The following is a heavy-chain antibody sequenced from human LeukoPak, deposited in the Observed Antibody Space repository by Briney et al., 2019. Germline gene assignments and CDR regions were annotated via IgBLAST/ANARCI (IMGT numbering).Heavy chain of an antibody. D-gene: IGHD6-13*01. CDR2: IYYSGST. CDR1: GGSISSGGYY. CDR3: ARTIGIAAAGTWGKPQFDP. J-gene: IGHJ5*02. Sequence: SETPSLTCAVSGGSISSGGYYWSWIRQHPGKGLEWIGYIYYSGSTYYNPSLKSRVTISVDTSKNQFSLKLSSVTAADTAVYYCARTIGIAAAGTWGKPQFDPWGQGTLVTVSS. V-gene: IGHV4-31*11.